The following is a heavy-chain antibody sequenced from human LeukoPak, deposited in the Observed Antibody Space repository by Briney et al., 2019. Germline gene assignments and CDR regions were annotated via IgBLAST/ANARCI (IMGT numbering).Heavy chain of an antibody. CDR3: AKDRYAHYYGSGSYLDY. V-gene: IGHV3-9*01. CDR1: GFTFDDYA. D-gene: IGHD3-10*01. CDR2: ITWNSGSI. J-gene: IGHJ4*02. Sequence: GRSLRLSCAASGFTFDDYAMHWVRQAPGKGLEWVSGITWNSGSIAYADSVKGRYTISRDNAKNSLYLQMNSLRAEDTAFYYCAKDRYAHYYGSGSYLDYWGQGTLVTVSS.